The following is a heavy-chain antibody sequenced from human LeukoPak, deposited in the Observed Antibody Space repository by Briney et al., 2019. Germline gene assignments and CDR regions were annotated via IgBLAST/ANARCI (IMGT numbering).Heavy chain of an antibody. Sequence: GRSLRLSCAASGFTFDDYAMHWVRQAPGKGLEWVSGISWNSGSIGYADSVKGRFTISRDNAKNSLYLQMNSLRAEDMALYYCAKSRLGTRFDYWGQGTLVTVSS. J-gene: IGHJ4*02. V-gene: IGHV3-9*03. D-gene: IGHD1-14*01. CDR2: ISWNSGSI. CDR1: GFTFDDYA. CDR3: AKSRLGTRFDY.